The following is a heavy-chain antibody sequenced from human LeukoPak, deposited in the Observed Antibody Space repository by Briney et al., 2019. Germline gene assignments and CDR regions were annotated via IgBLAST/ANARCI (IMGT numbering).Heavy chain of an antibody. D-gene: IGHD3-3*02. CDR3: ARGTFLEWFGFDY. V-gene: IGHV4-59*01. CDR2: IYYSGST. CDR1: GGSISSYY. Sequence: PSETLSLTCTVSGGSISSYYWSWIRQPPGKGLEWIGYIYYSGSTNYNPSPKSRVTISVDTSKNQFSLKLSSVTAADTAVYYCARGTFLEWFGFDYWGQGTLVTVSS. J-gene: IGHJ4*02.